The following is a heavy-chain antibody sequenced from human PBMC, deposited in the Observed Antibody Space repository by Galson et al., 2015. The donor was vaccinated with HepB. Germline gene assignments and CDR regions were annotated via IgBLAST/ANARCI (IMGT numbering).Heavy chain of an antibody. CDR1: GFTFSDYY. J-gene: IGHJ4*02. CDR2: ISSSSSYT. D-gene: IGHD1-26*01. V-gene: IGHV3-11*06. CDR3: ARGVGATSAPIDY. Sequence: SLRLSCAASGFTFSDYYMSWIRQAPGKGLEWVSYISSSSSYTNYADSVKGRFTISRDNAKNSLYLQMNSLRAEDTAVYYCARGVGATSAPIDYWGQGTLVTVSS.